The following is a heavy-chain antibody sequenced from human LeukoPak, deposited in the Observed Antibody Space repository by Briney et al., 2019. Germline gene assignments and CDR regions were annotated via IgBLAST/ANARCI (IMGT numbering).Heavy chain of an antibody. J-gene: IGHJ6*02. CDR1: GFTFSSYA. D-gene: IGHD1-26*01. CDR3: AKIMGRPSSESLYYYYGMDV. CDR2: ISGSGGST. V-gene: IGHV3-23*01. Sequence: GGSLRLSCAASGFTFSSYAMSWVRQAPGKGLEWVSAISGSGGSTYYADSVKGRFTISRDNSKNTLYLQMNSLRAEDTAVYYCAKIMGRPSSESLYYYYGMDVWGQGTTVTVSS.